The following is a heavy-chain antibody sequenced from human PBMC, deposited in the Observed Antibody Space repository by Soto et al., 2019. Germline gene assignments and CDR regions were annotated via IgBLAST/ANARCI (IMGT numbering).Heavy chain of an antibody. V-gene: IGHV4-31*03. CDR2: IYYSGST. CDR3: ARGPASYDILTGCYLHYYYGMDV. J-gene: IGHJ6*02. Sequence: SETLSLTCTVSGGSISSGGYYWSWIRQHPGKGLEWIGYIYYSGSTYYNPSLKSRVTISVDTSKNQFSLKLSSVTAADTAVYYCARGPASYDILTGCYLHYYYGMDVWGQGTTVTVSS. D-gene: IGHD3-9*01. CDR1: GGSISSGGYY.